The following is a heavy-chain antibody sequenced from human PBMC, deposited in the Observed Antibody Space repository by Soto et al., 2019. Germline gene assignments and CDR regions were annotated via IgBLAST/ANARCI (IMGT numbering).Heavy chain of an antibody. D-gene: IGHD1-1*01. CDR1: GGTFSSYA. J-gene: IGHJ3*02. V-gene: IGHV1-69*13. Sequence: ASVKVSCKASGGTFSSYAISWVRQAPGQGLEWMGGIIPIFGTANYAQKFQGRVTITAGESTSTAYMELSSLRSEDTAVYYCARTPSTNGAFDIWGQGTMVTVS. CDR2: IIPIFGTA. CDR3: ARTPSTNGAFDI.